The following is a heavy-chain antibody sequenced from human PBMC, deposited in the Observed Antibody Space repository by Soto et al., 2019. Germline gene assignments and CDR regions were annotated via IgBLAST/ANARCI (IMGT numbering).Heavy chain of an antibody. CDR1: GYTFTSYG. D-gene: IGHD6-19*01. CDR3: ARGMTNSSGWYPLGYYYYYYMDV. CDR2: ISAYNGNT. J-gene: IGHJ6*03. V-gene: IGHV1-18*01. Sequence: ASVKVSCKASGYTFTSYGISWVRQAPGQGLEWMGWISAYNGNTNYAQKLQGRVTMTRNTSISTAYMELSSLRSEDTAVYYCARGMTNSSGWYPLGYYYYYYMDVWGKGTTVTVSS.